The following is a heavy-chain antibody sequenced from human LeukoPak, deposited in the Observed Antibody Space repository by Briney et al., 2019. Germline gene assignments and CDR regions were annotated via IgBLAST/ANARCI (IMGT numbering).Heavy chain of an antibody. D-gene: IGHD3-16*01. V-gene: IGHV4-59*11. CDR2: IHYTGKP. Sequence: KASETLSHTCSVSGGSISGHYWTWIRQPPGKGLEWIGQIHYTGKPDYNPSLKSRITISVDTSKNQVSLQVSSVTAADSAIYYCARFGVDYDMDVWGHGTTVTVFS. J-gene: IGHJ6*02. CDR3: ARFGVDYDMDV. CDR1: GGSISGHY.